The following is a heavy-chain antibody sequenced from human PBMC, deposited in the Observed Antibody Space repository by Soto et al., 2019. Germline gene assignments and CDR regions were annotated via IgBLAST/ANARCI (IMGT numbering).Heavy chain of an antibody. V-gene: IGHV4-30-4*01. Sequence: SETLSLTCTVSGGSISSGDYYWSWIRQPPGKGLEWIGYIYYSGSTYYNPSLKSRVTISVDTSKNQFSLKLSSVTAADTAVYYCARSPFDDYDSSGYYYHWGQGTTVTVSS. J-gene: IGHJ5*02. CDR2: IYYSGST. CDR3: ARSPFDDYDSSGYYYH. CDR1: GGSISSGDYY. D-gene: IGHD3-22*01.